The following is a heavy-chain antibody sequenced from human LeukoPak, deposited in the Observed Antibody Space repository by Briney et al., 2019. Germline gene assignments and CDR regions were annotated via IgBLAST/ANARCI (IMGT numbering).Heavy chain of an antibody. J-gene: IGHJ4*02. D-gene: IGHD6-13*01. CDR3: AKSFGYSRSWFDN. CDR2: ISYDGSNK. CDR1: GFTFSNAW. Sequence: PGGSLRLSCAASGFTFSNAWMTWVRQAPGKGLEWVAVISYDGSNKYYADSVKGRFTISRDNSKDTLYLQMNSLRVGDTAVYYCAKSFGYSRSWFDNWGQGTLVTVSS. V-gene: IGHV3-30*18.